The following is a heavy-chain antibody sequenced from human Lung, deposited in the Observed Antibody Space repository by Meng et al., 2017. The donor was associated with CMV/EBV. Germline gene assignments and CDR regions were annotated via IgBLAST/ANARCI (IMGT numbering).Heavy chain of an antibody. CDR2: INHSGST. CDR1: GGSFSGYY. J-gene: IGHJ4*02. CDR3: ARALVVPAASLDY. Sequence: SETLSLXCAVYGGSFSGYYWSWIRQPPGEGLEWIGGINHSGSTNYNPSLKSRVTISVDTSKNQFPLQLSSVTAADTAVYYCARALVVPAASLDYWGQGTLVTVSS. V-gene: IGHV4-34*01. D-gene: IGHD2-2*01.